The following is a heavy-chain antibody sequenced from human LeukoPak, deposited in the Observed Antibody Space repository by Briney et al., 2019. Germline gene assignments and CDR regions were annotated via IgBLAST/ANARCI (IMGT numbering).Heavy chain of an antibody. CDR2: ISSSSSYI. J-gene: IGHJ3*02. CDR3: ARGGYGNDRNDAFDI. Sequence: GGSLRLSCAASGFTFSSYSMNWVRQAPGKGLEWVSSISSSSSYIYYADSVKGRFTISRDNAKNSLYLQMNSLRAEDTAVYYCARGGYGNDRNDAFDIWGQGTMVTVSS. CDR1: GFTFSSYS. V-gene: IGHV3-21*01. D-gene: IGHD1-1*01.